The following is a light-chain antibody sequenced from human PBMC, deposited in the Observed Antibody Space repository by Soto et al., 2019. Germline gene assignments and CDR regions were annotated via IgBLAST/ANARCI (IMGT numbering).Light chain of an antibody. V-gene: IGKV1-39*01. Sequence: DIQMTQSPSSLSASVGDRVTITCRASQSISSHLNWYQQKPGKAPKLLIYGVSSLQRGVPSRLSGSGSGTDFTLTISSLQPEAFATYYCQQSDSAPYTFGQGTKLEI. J-gene: IGKJ2*01. CDR1: QSISSH. CDR2: GVS. CDR3: QQSDSAPYT.